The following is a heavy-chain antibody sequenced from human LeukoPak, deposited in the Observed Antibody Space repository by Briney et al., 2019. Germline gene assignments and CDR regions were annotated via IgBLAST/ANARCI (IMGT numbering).Heavy chain of an antibody. CDR1: GGSFSGYY. CDR2: INHSGST. J-gene: IGHJ3*02. D-gene: IGHD3-10*01. CDR3: ARLARYGSGSFREGPLGAFDI. Sequence: PSETLSLTCAVYGGSFSGYYWSWIRQPPGKGLEWIGEINHSGSTNYNPSLKSRVTISVDTSKNQFSLKLSSVTAADTAVYYCARLARYGSGSFREGPLGAFDIWGQGTMVTVSS. V-gene: IGHV4-34*01.